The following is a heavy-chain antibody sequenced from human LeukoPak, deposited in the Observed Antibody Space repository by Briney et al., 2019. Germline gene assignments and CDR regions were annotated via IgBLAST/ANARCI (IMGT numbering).Heavy chain of an antibody. Sequence: GGSLRLSCVASGFTFSSYTMHWVRQAPGKGLEWVAVMSYDGSHKFHADSVKGRFTFSRDNSKNTVYLQVNSLRAEDTAIYYCARDVGGYAFDYWGQGTLVIVSS. CDR1: GFTFSSYT. V-gene: IGHV3-30*04. D-gene: IGHD5-12*01. CDR2: MSYDGSHK. J-gene: IGHJ4*02. CDR3: ARDVGGYAFDY.